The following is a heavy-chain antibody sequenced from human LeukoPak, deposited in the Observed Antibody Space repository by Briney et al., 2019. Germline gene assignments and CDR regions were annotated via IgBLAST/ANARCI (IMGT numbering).Heavy chain of an antibody. V-gene: IGHV1-69*13. J-gene: IGHJ5*02. D-gene: IGHD6-13*01. CDR2: IIPIFSAA. Sequence: ASVKVSCKASGGTFSSYAIGWVRQAPGQGLEWMGGIIPIFSAANYAQKFQGRVTITADESTSTAYMEVSSLRSEDTAVYYCARDHKQFNRYSSWEDWFDPWGQGTLVTVSS. CDR1: GGTFSSYA. CDR3: ARDHKQFNRYSSWEDWFDP.